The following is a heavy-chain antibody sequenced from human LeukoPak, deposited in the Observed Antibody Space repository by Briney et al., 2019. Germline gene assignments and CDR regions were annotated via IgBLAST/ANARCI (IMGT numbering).Heavy chain of an antibody. Sequence: SVKVSCKASGGTFSSYAISWVRQAPGQGLEWMGGIIPIFGTANYAQKFQGRVTITADESTSTAYMELSSLRSEDTAVYYCARGPRNWGFDDYWGQGTLVTVSS. CDR2: IIPIFGTA. V-gene: IGHV1-69*01. J-gene: IGHJ4*02. CDR3: ARGPRNWGFDDY. CDR1: GGTFSSYA. D-gene: IGHD7-27*01.